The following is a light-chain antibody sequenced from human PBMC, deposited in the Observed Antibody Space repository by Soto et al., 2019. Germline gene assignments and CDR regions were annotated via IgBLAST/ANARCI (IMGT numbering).Light chain of an antibody. CDR2: VNN. CDR3: QSYDSSLTGSI. J-gene: IGLJ1*01. CDR1: SSDIGAGYD. V-gene: IGLV1-40*01. Sequence: QSVLTQPPSVSGAPGQRVTIPCTGSSSDIGAGYDVHWYQQLPGTAPKLLIYVNNKRPSGVPDRFSGSRSGTSASLAITGLQAEDEADYYSQSYDSSLTGSIFRTGTKVTVL.